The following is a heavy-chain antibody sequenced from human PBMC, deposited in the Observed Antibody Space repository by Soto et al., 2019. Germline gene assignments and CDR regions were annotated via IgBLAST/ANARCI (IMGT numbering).Heavy chain of an antibody. CDR2: IKSKTDGGTT. V-gene: IGHV3-15*07. J-gene: IGHJ4*02. CDR1: GFTFSNAW. Sequence: GGSLRLSCAASGFTFSNAWMNWVRQAPGKGLEWVGRIKSKTDGGTTDYAAPVKGRFTISRDDSKNTLYLQMNSLKTEDTALYYCTTDPPLTLNCGGDCYSPASFPPTFDYWGQGTLVTVSS. CDR3: TTDPPLTLNCGGDCYSPASFPPTFDY. D-gene: IGHD2-21*02.